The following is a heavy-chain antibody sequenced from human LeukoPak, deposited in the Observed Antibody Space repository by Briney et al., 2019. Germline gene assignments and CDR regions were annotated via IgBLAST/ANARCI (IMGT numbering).Heavy chain of an antibody. CDR2: ITWDGDVT. CDR1: GFTFHDHT. D-gene: IGHD6-13*01. Sequence: PGGSLRLSCAASGFTFHDHTMHWVRPGPGKRLEWVALITWDGDVTHYADSVKGRFTISRDNGKNSLFLQMNSVTTEDTALYYCTKDAAYSSSWFGYFDYWGQGTLVTVSS. CDR3: TKDAAYSSSWFGYFDY. J-gene: IGHJ4*02. V-gene: IGHV3-43*01.